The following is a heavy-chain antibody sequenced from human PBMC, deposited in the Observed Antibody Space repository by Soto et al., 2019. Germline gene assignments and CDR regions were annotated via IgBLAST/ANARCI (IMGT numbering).Heavy chain of an antibody. CDR3: ARDLYGSGSLRIYYYYGMDV. Sequence: GGSLRLSCAASGFTFSSYAMSWVRQAPGKGLEWVSAISGSGGSTYYADSVKGRFTISRDNSNNTLYLQMNSLRAEDTAVYYCARDLYGSGSLRIYYYYGMDVWGQGTTVTVSS. CDR1: GFTFSSYA. CDR2: ISGSGGST. J-gene: IGHJ6*02. V-gene: IGHV3-23*01. D-gene: IGHD3-10*01.